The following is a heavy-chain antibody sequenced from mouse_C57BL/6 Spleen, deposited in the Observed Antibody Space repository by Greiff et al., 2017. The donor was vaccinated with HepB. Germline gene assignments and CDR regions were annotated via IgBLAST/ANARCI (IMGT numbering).Heavy chain of an antibody. Sequence: EVHLVESGGDLVKPGGSLKLSCAASGFTFSSYGMSWVRQTPDKRLEWVATISSGGSYTYYPDSVKGRFTISRDNAKNTLYLQMSSLKSEDTAMYYCARQEQGGTDGCWGQGTTLTVSS. D-gene: IGHD4-1*01. CDR2: ISSGGSYT. V-gene: IGHV5-6*01. J-gene: IGHJ2*01. CDR3: ARQEQGGTDGC. CDR1: GFTFSSYG.